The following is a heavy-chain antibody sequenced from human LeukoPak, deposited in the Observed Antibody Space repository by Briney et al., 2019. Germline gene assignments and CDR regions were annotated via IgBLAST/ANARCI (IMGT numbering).Heavy chain of an antibody. V-gene: IGHV1-2*02. D-gene: IGHD1-26*01. J-gene: IGHJ4*02. CDR1: GYTFTGYY. CDR3: AAEGSGSYLFDY. Sequence: ASVKVSCKASGYTFTGYYMHWVRQAPGQGLEWMGWINPNSGGTNYAQKFQERVTITRDMSTSTAYMELSSLRSEDTAVYYCAAEGSGSYLFDYWGQGTLVTVSS. CDR2: INPNSGGT.